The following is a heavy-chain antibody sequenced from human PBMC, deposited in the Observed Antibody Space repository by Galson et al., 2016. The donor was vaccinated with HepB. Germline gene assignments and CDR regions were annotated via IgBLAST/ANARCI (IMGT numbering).Heavy chain of an antibody. CDR3: AKDRRSGRTDYYYYTYYYYYGMDV. D-gene: IGHD3-3*01. Sequence: ALRLSCAASGFTFSNHWMNWLRQAPGKGLEWVSTICGRCPDIDYADSVKGRFPISRDNSKNSLYLQMNSLRTEDTALYYCAKDRRSGRTDYYYYTYYYYYGMDVWGQGTTVTVSS. CDR1: GFTFSNHW. V-gene: IGHV3-21*04. CDR2: ICGRCPDI. J-gene: IGHJ6*02.